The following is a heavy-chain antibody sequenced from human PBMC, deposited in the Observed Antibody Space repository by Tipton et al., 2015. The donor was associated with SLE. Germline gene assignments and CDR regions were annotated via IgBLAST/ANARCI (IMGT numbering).Heavy chain of an antibody. D-gene: IGHD2-15*01. CDR3: ARDRYCRGAACFDWFLDF. Sequence: TLSLTCTVSGDSISGSSWSWVRQPPGKGLEWIGYIGYTGRTKYNPSLKTRISMSVDTSENQFSLKLSSVTAADTATYYCARDRYCRGAACFDWFLDFWGRGTLVTVSS. J-gene: IGHJ2*01. CDR2: IGYTGRT. CDR1: GDSISGSS. V-gene: IGHV4-59*13.